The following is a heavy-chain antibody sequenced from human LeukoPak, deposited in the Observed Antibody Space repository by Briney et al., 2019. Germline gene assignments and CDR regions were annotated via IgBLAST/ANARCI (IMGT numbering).Heavy chain of an antibody. CDR1: GGSITSTNW. J-gene: IGHJ4*02. D-gene: IGHD2-8*01. CDR2: TSLSGLT. V-gene: IGHV4-4*02. CDR3: SRENGAFSPFGY. Sequence: SETLSLTCGVSGGSITSTNWWNWVRQPPGQGLEWIGETSLSGLTNYNPSLKSRVTMALDKSKNHLSLNLTSVTAADTAVYYCSRENGAFSPFGYWGQGTLVTVPS.